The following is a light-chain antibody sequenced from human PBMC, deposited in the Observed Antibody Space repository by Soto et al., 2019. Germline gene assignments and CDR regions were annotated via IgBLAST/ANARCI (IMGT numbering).Light chain of an antibody. CDR3: QQYCGLPLT. CDR1: QSVFYSSNNKNY. J-gene: IGKJ4*01. V-gene: IGKV4-1*01. Sequence: DIVMTQSPESLAVSLGERATINCKSSQSVFYSSNNKNYLTWYQQKPGQPPKLLIHWASTRESGVPDRFSGGGSESDFTLTINSLKTEDVAVYYCQQYCGLPLTCGGGTKVEIK. CDR2: WAS.